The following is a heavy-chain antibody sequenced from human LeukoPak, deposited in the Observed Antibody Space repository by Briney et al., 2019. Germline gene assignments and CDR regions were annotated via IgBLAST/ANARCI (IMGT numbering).Heavy chain of an antibody. D-gene: IGHD1-20*01. CDR2: VNLQGST. CDR3: ARRANITGTTGMFDY. J-gene: IGHJ4*02. CDR1: GGSISNTNW. Sequence: PSGTLSLTCGVSGGSISNTNWWTWVRQPPGKGLEGIGEVNLQGSTNYNPSLKSRVAISVDKSANHISLKLTSVTAADTAVYYCARRANITGTTGMFDYWGQGTLVTVSS. V-gene: IGHV4-4*02.